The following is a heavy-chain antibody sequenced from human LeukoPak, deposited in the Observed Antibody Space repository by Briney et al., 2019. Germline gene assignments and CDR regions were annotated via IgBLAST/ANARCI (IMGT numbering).Heavy chain of an antibody. CDR3: ARAVTGTHYGMDV. V-gene: IGHV4-30-2*01. CDR2: IYHSGST. CDR1: GGSISSGGYS. Sequence: SQTLSLTCAVSGGSISSGGYSWSWIRQPPGKGLEWIGYIYHSGSTYYNPSLKSRVTISVDRSKNQFSLKLSSVTAADTAVYYCARAVTGTHYGMDVWGQGTTVTVSS. D-gene: IGHD1-20*01. J-gene: IGHJ6*02.